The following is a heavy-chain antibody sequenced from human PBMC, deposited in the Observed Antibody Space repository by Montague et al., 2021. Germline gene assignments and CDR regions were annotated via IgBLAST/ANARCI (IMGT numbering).Heavy chain of an antibody. V-gene: IGHV4-39*01. CDR3: ARVDCDGDCYEFDP. CDR1: GGSISSSPYY. J-gene: IGHJ5*02. Sequence: SETLSLTCTVSGGSISSSPYYWGWIRQPPGKGLEWIGSIYYSANTYYNPSLQSRLSISVDTTKNQFSLRLSSVTAADTAVYHCARVDCDGDCYEFDPWGQGTLVTVSS. D-gene: IGHD2-21*02. CDR2: IYYSANT.